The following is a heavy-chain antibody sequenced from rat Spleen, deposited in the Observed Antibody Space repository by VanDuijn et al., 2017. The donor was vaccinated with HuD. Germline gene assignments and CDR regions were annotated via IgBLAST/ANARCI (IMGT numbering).Heavy chain of an antibody. Sequence: EVQLVESGGGLVQPGRSLKLSCVASGFTFNNYWMTWIRQAPKKGLEWVATISYDGSSTYYRDSVKGRFTVSRDDAESTLYLQMDSLRSEDTATYYCARRRTGFDYWGQGVMVTVSS. CDR3: ARRRTGFDY. V-gene: IGHV5-29*01. CDR2: ISYDGSST. J-gene: IGHJ2*01. CDR1: GFTFNNYW.